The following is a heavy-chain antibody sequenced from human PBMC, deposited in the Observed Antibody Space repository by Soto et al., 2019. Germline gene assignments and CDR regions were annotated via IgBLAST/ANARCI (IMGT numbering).Heavy chain of an antibody. CDR3: ARALLFHNWFDT. D-gene: IGHD3-10*01. CDR1: GFTFSSYS. V-gene: IGHV3-21*01. CDR2: ISSSSSYI. Sequence: GGSLRLSCAASGFTFSSYSMNWVRQAPGKGLEWVSSISSSSSYIYYADSVKGRFTISRDNAKNSLYLQMNSLRAEDTAVYYCARALLFHNWFDTWGQGTLVTVSS. J-gene: IGHJ5*02.